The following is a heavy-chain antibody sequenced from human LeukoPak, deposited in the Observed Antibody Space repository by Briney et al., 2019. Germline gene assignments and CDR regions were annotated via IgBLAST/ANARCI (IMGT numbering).Heavy chain of an antibody. J-gene: IGHJ4*02. CDR1: GGSISGYY. Sequence: SETLSLTCTVSGGSISGYYWSWIRQPPGRGLEYIGYIYYSGSTNYNPALQSRVTISADTSKNQFSLNLNSVTAADTAVYYCARLNTIGGTYPHNDYWGRGILVTVSS. V-gene: IGHV4-59*01. D-gene: IGHD1-26*01. CDR2: IYYSGST. CDR3: ARLNTIGGTYPHNDY.